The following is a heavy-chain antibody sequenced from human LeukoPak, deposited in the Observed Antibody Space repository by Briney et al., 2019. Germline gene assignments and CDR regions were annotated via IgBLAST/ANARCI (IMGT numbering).Heavy chain of an antibody. CDR3: ARAGLFDSSAYPYDAFDI. CDR1: GGSISSSSYY. V-gene: IGHV4-39*07. J-gene: IGHJ3*02. D-gene: IGHD3-22*01. Sequence: PSETLSLTCTVSGGSISSSSYYWGWIRQPPGKGLEWIGSIYYSGSTYYNPSLKSRVTTSVDTSKNQFSLKLSSVTAADTAVYFCARAGLFDSSAYPYDAFDIWGQGTMVTVSS. CDR2: IYYSGST.